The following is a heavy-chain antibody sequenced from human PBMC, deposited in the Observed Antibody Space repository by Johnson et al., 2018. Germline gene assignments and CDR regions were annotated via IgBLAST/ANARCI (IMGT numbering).Heavy chain of an antibody. D-gene: IGHD4-11*01. V-gene: IGHV3-23*04. Sequence: EVQLVESGGNLVQPGGSLRLSCAASGFTFSSYAMTWVRQAPGKGLEWVSTISGSDGRTYYADSVKGRFTISRDNSKNTLYLQMNSLRAEDTAVFYCAKRGDCSTSPCTFDYWGQGTLVTVSS. J-gene: IGHJ4*02. CDR2: ISGSDGRT. CDR3: AKRGDCSTSPCTFDY. CDR1: GFTFSSYA.